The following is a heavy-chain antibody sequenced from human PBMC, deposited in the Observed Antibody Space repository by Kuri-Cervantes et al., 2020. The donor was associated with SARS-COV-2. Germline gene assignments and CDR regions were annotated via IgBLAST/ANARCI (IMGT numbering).Heavy chain of an antibody. Sequence: GSLRLSCTVSGGSISSHYWTWMRQPPGKGLEWIGYIYYSGSTNYNPSLKSRVTISVDTSKNQFSLKLSSVTAADTAMYYCARGGGPYSDYWGQGNLVNVSS. J-gene: IGHJ4*02. CDR1: GGSISSHY. CDR2: IYYSGST. CDR3: ARGGGPYSDY. V-gene: IGHV4-59*11. D-gene: IGHD3-16*01.